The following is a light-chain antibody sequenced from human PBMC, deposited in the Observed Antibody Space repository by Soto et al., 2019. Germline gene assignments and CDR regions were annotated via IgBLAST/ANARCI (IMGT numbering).Light chain of an antibody. CDR2: DAT. CDR1: QGISYY. CDR3: QKYNGAFS. J-gene: IGKJ3*01. V-gene: IGKV1-27*01. Sequence: QLTQSPSSLSASVGDRVTITCRASQGISYYLAWYQQKPGKGPKLLIYDATILQSGVPSRLSGSGSGTDFTLTISSLQPEDVATYYCQKYNGAFSFGPGTKVDIK.